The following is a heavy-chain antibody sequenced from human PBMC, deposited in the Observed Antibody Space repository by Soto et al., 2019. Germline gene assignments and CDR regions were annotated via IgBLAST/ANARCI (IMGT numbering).Heavy chain of an antibody. Sequence: EVQLLESGGGLVQPGGSLRLSCAASGFTFSSYAMSWVRQAPGKGLEWVSGISGSGGSTYDADSEKGRFTISRYNSKNTRYLQMNSLRAEDTALYYCEKERDTTMALGTSYHYGMDVWGQGTTVTVS. CDR3: EKERDTTMALGTSYHYGMDV. D-gene: IGHD5-18*01. J-gene: IGHJ6*02. V-gene: IGHV3-23*01. CDR2: ISGSGGST. CDR1: GFTFSSYA.